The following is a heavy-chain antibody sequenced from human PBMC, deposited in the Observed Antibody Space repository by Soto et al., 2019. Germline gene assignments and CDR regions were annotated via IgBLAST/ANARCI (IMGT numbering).Heavy chain of an antibody. CDR1: GGSISSGDYY. CDR3: ARTTVTTDFDY. V-gene: IGHV4-30-4*01. J-gene: IGHJ4*02. D-gene: IGHD4-17*01. CDR2: IYYSGST. Sequence: NPSETLSLTCTVSGGSISSGDYYWSWIRQPPGKGLEWIGYIYYSGSTYYNPSLKSRVTISVDTSKNQFSLKLSSVTAADTAVYYCARTTVTTDFDYWGQGTLVTVSS.